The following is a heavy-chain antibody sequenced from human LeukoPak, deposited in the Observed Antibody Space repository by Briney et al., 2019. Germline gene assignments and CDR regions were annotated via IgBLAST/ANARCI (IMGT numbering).Heavy chain of an antibody. CDR2: INHSGST. D-gene: IGHD2-2*01. CDR3: ARLEIVPAAFNWFDP. V-gene: IGHV4-34*01. J-gene: IGHJ5*02. Sequence: SETLSLTCAVYGGSFSGYYWSWIRQPPGKGLEWIGEINHSGSTNYNPSLKSRVTISVDTSKNQFSLKLSSVTAADTAVYYCARLEIVPAAFNWFDPWVQGTLVTVSS. CDR1: GGSFSGYY.